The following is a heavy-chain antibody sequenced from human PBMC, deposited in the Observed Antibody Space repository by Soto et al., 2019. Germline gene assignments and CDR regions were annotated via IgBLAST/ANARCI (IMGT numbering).Heavy chain of an antibody. D-gene: IGHD4-17*01. CDR2: TYYRSKWYN. V-gene: IGHV6-1*01. Sequence: SQTLSLTCAISGDSVSSNSAAWNWIRQSPSRGLEWLGRTYYRSKWYNDYAVSVKSRITIDPDTSKNQFSLQLNSVTPEDTAVYYCARDSGLGDYAILRRNNPAGNFDYWGQGTLVTVSS. J-gene: IGHJ4*02. CDR1: GDSVSSNSAA. CDR3: ARDSGLGDYAILRRNNPAGNFDY.